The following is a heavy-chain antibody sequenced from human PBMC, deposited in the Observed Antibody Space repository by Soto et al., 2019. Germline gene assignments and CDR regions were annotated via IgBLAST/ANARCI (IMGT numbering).Heavy chain of an antibody. D-gene: IGHD3-22*01. Sequence: GGSLRLSRAASGFTFSSYSMNWVRQAPGKGLEWVSSISSSSSYIYYAGSVKGRFTISRDNTKNSLYLQMNSLRAEDTAVYYCARDRYDSSVRNNPTNPRNHAFDIWGQGTMVTVSS. CDR3: ARDRYDSSVRNNPTNPRNHAFDI. CDR1: GFTFSSYS. CDR2: ISSSSSYI. J-gene: IGHJ3*02. V-gene: IGHV3-21*01.